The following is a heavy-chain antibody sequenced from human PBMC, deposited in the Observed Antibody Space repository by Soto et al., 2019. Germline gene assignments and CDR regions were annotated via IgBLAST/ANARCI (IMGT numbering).Heavy chain of an antibody. CDR1: GYTFTSYG. Sequence: ASVKVSCKASGYTFTSYGISWVRQAPGQGLEWMGWISAYNGNTNYAQKLQGRVTMTTDTSTSTAYMELRSLRSDDTAVYYCAVSIAAAGLTGWFDPWGQGTPVTVS. CDR2: ISAYNGNT. J-gene: IGHJ5*02. V-gene: IGHV1-18*01. CDR3: AVSIAAAGLTGWFDP. D-gene: IGHD6-13*01.